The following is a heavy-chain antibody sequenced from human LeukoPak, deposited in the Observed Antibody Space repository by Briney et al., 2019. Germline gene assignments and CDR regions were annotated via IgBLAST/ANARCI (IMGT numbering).Heavy chain of an antibody. D-gene: IGHD2-15*01. V-gene: IGHV3-21*01. CDR2: ISSSSNYI. CDR3: ARDTPSGYCSGGSCYYYYMDV. CDR1: GFTLSRFS. Sequence: GGSLRLSCAASGFTLSRFSMNWVRQAPGKGLEWVSSISSSSNYIYYADSVKGRFTISRDNAKNSLYLQMNSLRAEDTAVYYCARDTPSGYCSGGSCYYYYMDVWGKGTTVTVSS. J-gene: IGHJ6*03.